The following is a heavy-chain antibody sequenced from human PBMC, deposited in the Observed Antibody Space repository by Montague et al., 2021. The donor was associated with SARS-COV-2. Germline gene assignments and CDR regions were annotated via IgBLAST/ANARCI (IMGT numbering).Heavy chain of an antibody. D-gene: IGHD2-2*01. Sequence: SLRLSCAASGFTFDDYAMHWVRQASGKGLEWVSGISWNSGSIGYADSVKGRFTISRDNAKNSLYPQMNSLRAEDTALYYCAKAGSTSCYVRCGWFDPWGQGTLVTVSS. CDR3: AKAGSTSCYVRCGWFDP. CDR2: ISWNSGSI. J-gene: IGHJ5*02. CDR1: GFTFDDYA. V-gene: IGHV3-9*01.